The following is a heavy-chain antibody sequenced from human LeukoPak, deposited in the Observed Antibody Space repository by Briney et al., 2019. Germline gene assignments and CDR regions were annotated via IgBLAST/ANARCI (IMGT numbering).Heavy chain of an antibody. CDR2: GYYSGTT. V-gene: IGHV4-59*01. J-gene: IGHJ5*02. D-gene: IGHD3-10*01. CDR3: ARGSVRGEFDP. CDR1: GGSIKSNY. Sequence: SETLSLTCTVSGGSIKSNYWSWIRQPPGKGLEWIGYGYYSGTTNYNPSFKSRVTISLDTSKSQFSLKLRFVTTADTAVYYCARGSVRGEFDPWGQGTLVTVSS.